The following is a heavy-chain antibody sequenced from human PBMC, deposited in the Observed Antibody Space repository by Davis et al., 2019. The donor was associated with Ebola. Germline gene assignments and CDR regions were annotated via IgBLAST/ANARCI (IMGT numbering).Heavy chain of an antibody. Sequence: KVSCKGSGYSFTSYWIGWVRQMPGKGLEWMGIIFPADSDTRYSPSFQGQVTISADKSINTAYLQWSSLKASDTAIYYCARQGIDTSMLDYHYYGMDVWGQGTTVTVSS. J-gene: IGHJ6*02. CDR3: ARQGIDTSMLDYHYYGMDV. CDR2: IFPADSDT. CDR1: GYSFTSYW. V-gene: IGHV5-51*01. D-gene: IGHD5-18*01.